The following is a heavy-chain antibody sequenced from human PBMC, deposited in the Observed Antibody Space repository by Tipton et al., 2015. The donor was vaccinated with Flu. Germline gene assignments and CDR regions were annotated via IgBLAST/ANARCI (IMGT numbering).Heavy chain of an antibody. D-gene: IGHD4-17*01. V-gene: IGHV4-59*01. CDR3: ARVGDYTLKD. CDR2: ISYSGST. Sequence: LRLSCTVSGGSISSYYWSWVRQPPGKGLEWIGYISYSGSTNYNPSLKSRVTISVDTSKNQLSLKVSSVTAADTAVYHCARVGDYTLKDWGQGTLVTVSS. J-gene: IGHJ4*02. CDR1: GGSISSYY.